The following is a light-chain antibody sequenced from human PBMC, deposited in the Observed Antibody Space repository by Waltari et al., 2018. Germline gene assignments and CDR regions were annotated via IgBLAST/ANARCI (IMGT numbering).Light chain of an antibody. CDR3: SSYTSSSTLYV. V-gene: IGLV2-14*01. CDR2: EFS. J-gene: IGLJ1*01. Sequence: QSALTQPASVSGSPGPSSAISCTGTRSAVGGYNYFSWYQQHPGKAPKLMIYEFSNRPSGVSNRFSGSKSGNTASLTISGLQAEDEADYYCSSYTSSSTLYVFGTGTKVTVL. CDR1: RSAVGGYNY.